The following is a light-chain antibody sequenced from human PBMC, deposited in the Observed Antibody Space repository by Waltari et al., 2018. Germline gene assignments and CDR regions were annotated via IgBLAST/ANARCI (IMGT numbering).Light chain of an antibody. CDR1: QSITTN. J-gene: IGKJ5*01. Sequence: EVVMTQSPATLSLSPGERATLSCRASQSITTNLAWYQHKPGQAPRLLIYDASTRATSVPARFSGSGSGTEFTLTISSLQSEDFAVYYCQQYNRWPPITFDQGTRLAIK. CDR3: QQYNRWPPIT. CDR2: DAS. V-gene: IGKV3-15*01.